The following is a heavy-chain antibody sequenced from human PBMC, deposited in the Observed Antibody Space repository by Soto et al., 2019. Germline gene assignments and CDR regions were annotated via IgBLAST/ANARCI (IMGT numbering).Heavy chain of an antibody. J-gene: IGHJ4*02. Sequence: GGSLRLSCAASGFTFSNYAMNWVRQAPGKGLEWVATISATGGSTYYADSVKGRFTISRDNSKNTLYLQMNGLRVEDTAVYYCAKDRLAGNFDYWGQGTQVTVSS. CDR3: AKDRLAGNFDY. CDR1: GFTFSNYA. CDR2: ISATGGST. V-gene: IGHV3-23*01.